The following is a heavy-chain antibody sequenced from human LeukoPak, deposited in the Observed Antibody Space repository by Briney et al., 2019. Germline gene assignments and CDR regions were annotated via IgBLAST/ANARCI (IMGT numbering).Heavy chain of an antibody. CDR1: GGSFSSYA. V-gene: IGHV1-69*06. J-gene: IGHJ6*03. D-gene: IGHD6-13*01. Sequence: SVKVSCKASGGSFSSYAISWVRQAPGQGLEWMGGIIPIFGTTNYAQKFQDRVTITADKSTSTAYMELSSLRSEDTAVYYCARVVGLTGYSSSWYSGYYYYMDVWGKGTTVTVSS. CDR2: IIPIFGTT. CDR3: ARVVGLTGYSSSWYSGYYYYMDV.